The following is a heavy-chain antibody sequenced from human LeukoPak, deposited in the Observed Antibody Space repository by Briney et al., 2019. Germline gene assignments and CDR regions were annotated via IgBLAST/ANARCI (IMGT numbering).Heavy chain of an antibody. CDR1: GFTFTSSA. J-gene: IGHJ4*02. V-gene: IGHV1-58*01. CDR3: AAGYSGYEDPNC. D-gene: IGHD5-12*01. CDR2: IVVGSGNT. Sequence: SVKVSCKASGFTFTSSAVQWVRQARGQRLEWIGWIVVGSGNTNYAQKFQERVIIIRDMSTRTVYMELSSLTFEDTAVYYCAAGYSGYEDPNCWGQGTLVTVSS.